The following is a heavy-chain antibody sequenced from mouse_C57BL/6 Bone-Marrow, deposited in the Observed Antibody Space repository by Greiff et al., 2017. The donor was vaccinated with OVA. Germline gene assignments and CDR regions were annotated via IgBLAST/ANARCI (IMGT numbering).Heavy chain of an antibody. J-gene: IGHJ3*01. CDR3: TRSEYYGSSSWFAY. D-gene: IGHD1-1*01. Sequence: QVQLQQSGAELVRPGASVTLSCKASGYTFTDYEMHWVKQTPVHGLEWIGAIDPETGGTAYNQKFKGKAILTADKSSSTAYMELRSLTSEDSAVYYCTRSEYYGSSSWFAYWGQGTLVTVSA. CDR1: GYTFTDYE. V-gene: IGHV1-15*01. CDR2: IDPETGGT.